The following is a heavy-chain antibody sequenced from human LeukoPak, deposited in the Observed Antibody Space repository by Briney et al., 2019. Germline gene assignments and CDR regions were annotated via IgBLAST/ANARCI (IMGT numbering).Heavy chain of an antibody. CDR2: ISSSSSTI. CDR3: ARGGAHFDY. J-gene: IGHJ4*02. CDR1: GFSFSSYS. Sequence: GGSLRLSCAASGFSFSSYSMNWVRQAPGKGLECVSYISSSSSTIYYADSVKGRFTISRDNAKNSLYLQMNSLRAEDTAMYYCARGGAHFDYWGQGALVTVSS. V-gene: IGHV3-48*04.